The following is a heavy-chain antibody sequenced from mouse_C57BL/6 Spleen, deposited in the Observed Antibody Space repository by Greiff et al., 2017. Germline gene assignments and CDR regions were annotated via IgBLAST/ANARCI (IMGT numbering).Heavy chain of an antibody. CDR3: ARGGSSGYDYYAMDY. J-gene: IGHJ4*01. V-gene: IGHV1-64*01. Sequence: VQLQQPGAELVKPGASVKLSCQASGYTFTSYWMHWVKQRPGQGLEWIGMIHPNSGSTNYNEKFKSKATLTVDKSSSTAYMQLSSLTSEDSAVYYCARGGSSGYDYYAMDYWGQGTSVTVSS. CDR1: GYTFTSYW. CDR2: IHPNSGST. D-gene: IGHD3-2*02.